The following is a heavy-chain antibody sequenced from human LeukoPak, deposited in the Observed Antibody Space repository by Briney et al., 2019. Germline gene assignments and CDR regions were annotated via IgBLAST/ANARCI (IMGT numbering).Heavy chain of an antibody. J-gene: IGHJ4*02. V-gene: IGHV3-33*06. CDR2: IWYDGSNK. CDR1: GFTFSSYG. Sequence: PGRSLRLSCAASGFTFSSYGMHWVRQAPGKGLEWVAVIWYDGSNKYYADSVKGRFTISRDNSKNTLYLQMNSLRAEDTAVYYCAKLGCSSTSCYQYQVGYWGQGTLVTVSS. CDR3: AKLGCSSTSCYQYQVGY. D-gene: IGHD2-2*01.